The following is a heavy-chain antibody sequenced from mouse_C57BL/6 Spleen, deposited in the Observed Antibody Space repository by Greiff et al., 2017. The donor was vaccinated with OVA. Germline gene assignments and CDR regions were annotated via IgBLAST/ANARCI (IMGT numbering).Heavy chain of an antibody. D-gene: IGHD1-1*01. CDR1: GYTFTDYY. CDR2: INPNNGGT. Sequence: VQLQQSGPELVKPGASVKISCKASGYTFTDYYMNWVKQSHGKSLEWIGDINPNNGGTSYNQKFKGKATLTVDKSSSTAYMELRSLTSEDSAVYYCAREATVVATGGAMDYWGQGTSVTVSS. J-gene: IGHJ4*01. V-gene: IGHV1-26*01. CDR3: AREATVVATGGAMDY.